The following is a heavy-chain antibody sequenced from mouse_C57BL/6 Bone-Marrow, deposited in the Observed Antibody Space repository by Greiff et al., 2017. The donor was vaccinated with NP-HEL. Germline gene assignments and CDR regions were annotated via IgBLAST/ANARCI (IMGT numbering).Heavy chain of an antibody. Sequence: DVHLVESGGGLVKPGGSLKLSCAASGFTFSDYGMHWVRQAPEKGLEWVAYISSGSSTIYYADTVKGRFTISRDNAKNTLFLQMTSLRSEDTAMYYCARMRMGYGNYLFDYWGQGTTLTVSS. CDR3: ARMRMGYGNYLFDY. V-gene: IGHV5-17*01. CDR2: ISSGSSTI. D-gene: IGHD2-10*02. CDR1: GFTFSDYG. J-gene: IGHJ2*01.